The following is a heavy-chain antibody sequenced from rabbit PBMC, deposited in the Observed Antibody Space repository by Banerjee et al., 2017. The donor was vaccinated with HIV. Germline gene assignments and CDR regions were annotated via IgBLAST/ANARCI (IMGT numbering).Heavy chain of an antibody. J-gene: IGHJ4*01. D-gene: IGHD4-1*01. Sequence: QSLEESGGDLVKPGASLTLTCTASGFDFSSYGFSWVRQAPGKGLEWIAYIYINTYYASWAKGRFTISKTSSTTVTLQMTSLTAADTATYLCARDLAGVIGWNFNLWGPGTLVTVS. V-gene: IGHV1S40*01. CDR1: GFDFSSYG. CDR2: IYINT. CDR3: ARDLAGVIGWNFNL.